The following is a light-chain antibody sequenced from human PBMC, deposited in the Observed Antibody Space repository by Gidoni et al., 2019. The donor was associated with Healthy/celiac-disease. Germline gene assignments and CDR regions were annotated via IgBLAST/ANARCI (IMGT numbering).Light chain of an antibody. Sequence: EIVMTQSPATLSVSPGERATLSCRANQSVSSNLAWYQQKPGQAPRLLIYGASPRATGIPARFSGSGSGTEFTLTISSLQSEDFAVYYCQQYNNWPYTFGQGTKLEIK. J-gene: IGKJ2*01. V-gene: IGKV3-15*01. CDR2: GAS. CDR3: QQYNNWPYT. CDR1: QSVSSN.